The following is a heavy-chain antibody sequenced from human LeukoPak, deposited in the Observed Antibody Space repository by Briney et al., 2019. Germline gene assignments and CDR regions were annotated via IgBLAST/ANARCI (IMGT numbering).Heavy chain of an antibody. CDR2: ISGSGGST. Sequence: GGSLRLSCAASGFTFSSYAMSWVRQAPGKGLEWVSAISGSGGSTYYADSVKGRFTISRDNAENSLYLQMNSLRDEDTAVYYCARGRLLSNYWYFDLWGRGTLVTVSS. CDR1: GFTFSSYA. D-gene: IGHD3-10*01. CDR3: ARGRLLSNYWYFDL. V-gene: IGHV3-23*01. J-gene: IGHJ2*01.